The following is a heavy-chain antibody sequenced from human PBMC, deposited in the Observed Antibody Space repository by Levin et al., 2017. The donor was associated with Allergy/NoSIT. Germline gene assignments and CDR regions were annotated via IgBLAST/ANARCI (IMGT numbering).Heavy chain of an antibody. Sequence: SGPTLVKPTQTLTLTCTFPGFSLSTSGVGVGWIRQPPGKALEWLALIYWDDDKRYSPSLKSRLTITKDTSKNQVVLTMTNIDPVDTATYYCEHRKRRAGDRHLDAFDIWGQGTMVTVSS. J-gene: IGHJ3*02. CDR1: GFSLSTSGVG. CDR2: IYWDDDK. V-gene: IGHV2-5*02. CDR3: EHRKRRAGDRHLDAFDI. D-gene: IGHD4-17*01.